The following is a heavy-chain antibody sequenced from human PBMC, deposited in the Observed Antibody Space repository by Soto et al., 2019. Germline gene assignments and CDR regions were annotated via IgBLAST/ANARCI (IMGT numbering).Heavy chain of an antibody. J-gene: IGHJ4*02. D-gene: IGHD2-15*01. Sequence: ASVKVSCKASGYTYISYSMHWVRQAPGQRLEWMGWINVGNGNTKYSQNLQGRVTITRDTSASTAYMELSSLRSEDTAVYYCARDLGGWPDYWGQGTLVTVSS. CDR2: INVGNGNT. V-gene: IGHV1-3*01. CDR3: ARDLGGWPDY. CDR1: GYTYISYS.